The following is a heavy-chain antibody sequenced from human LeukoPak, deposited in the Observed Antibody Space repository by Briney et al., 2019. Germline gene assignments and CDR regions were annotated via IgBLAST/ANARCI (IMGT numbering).Heavy chain of an antibody. D-gene: IGHD3-3*01. CDR2: IYYSGTT. CDR1: GGSISSSSYY. Sequence: PSETLSLTCTVSGGSISSSSYYWGWIRQPPGKGLEWIGSIYYSGTTYYNPSLKSRVTISVDTSKNQFSLKLNSVTAADTAVYYCARASGITIYWFDPWGQGTLVTVSS. J-gene: IGHJ5*02. CDR3: ARASGITIYWFDP. V-gene: IGHV4-39*07.